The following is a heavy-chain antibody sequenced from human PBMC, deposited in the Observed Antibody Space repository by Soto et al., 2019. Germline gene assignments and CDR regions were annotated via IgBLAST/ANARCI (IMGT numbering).Heavy chain of an antibody. CDR2: ISYDGNKK. V-gene: IGHV3-30-3*01. Sequence: GGSLRLSCVASGFTFSDDGFHWVRQAPGKGLEWVAFISYDGNKKFHADSVKGRFTISRDDSKNTLYLQMNSLRVDDTAVYYFARGSSYGSPGDRFDSWGQGSTVTVSS. CDR1: GFTFSDDG. J-gene: IGHJ3*02. D-gene: IGHD5-18*01. CDR3: ARGSSYGSPGDRFDS.